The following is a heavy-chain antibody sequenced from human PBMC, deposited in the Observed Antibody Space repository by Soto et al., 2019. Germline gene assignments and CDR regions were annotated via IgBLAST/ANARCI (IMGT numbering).Heavy chain of an antibody. V-gene: IGHV3-33*01. Sequence: QVQLVESGGGVVQPGRSLRLSCAASGFTFSSYGMHWVRQAPGKGLEWVAVIWYDGSNKYYADSVKGRFTISRDNSKNTLSLQMNGQRAYDTAVYYWAGDGEGGGSDYWGQGTLVTFSS. CDR2: IWYDGSNK. CDR3: AGDGEGGGSDY. J-gene: IGHJ4*02. D-gene: IGHD3-10*01. CDR1: GFTFSSYG.